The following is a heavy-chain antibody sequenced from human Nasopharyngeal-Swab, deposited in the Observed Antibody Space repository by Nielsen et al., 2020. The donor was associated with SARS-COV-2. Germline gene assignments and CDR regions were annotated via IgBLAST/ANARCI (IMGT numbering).Heavy chain of an antibody. V-gene: IGHV3-30*03. CDR1: GFTFSSYG. CDR3: AGVFDY. J-gene: IGHJ4*02. D-gene: IGHD6-13*01. Sequence: GESLKISCAASGFTFSSYGMHWVRQAPGKGLEWVAVISYDGSNKYYADSVKGRFTISRDNSKNTLYLQMNSLRAEDTAVYYCAGVFDYWGQGTLVTVSS. CDR2: ISYDGSNK.